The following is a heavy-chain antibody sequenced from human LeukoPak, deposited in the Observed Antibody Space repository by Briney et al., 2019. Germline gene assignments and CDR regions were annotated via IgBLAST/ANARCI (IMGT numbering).Heavy chain of an antibody. CDR2: INPSGGST. CDR3: AREGYYDSSGYYPFVY. V-gene: IGHV1-46*01. D-gene: IGHD3-22*01. J-gene: IGHJ4*02. Sequence: ASVKVSCKASGYTFTSYAMNWVRQAPGQGLEWMGIINPSGGSTSYAQKFQGRVTMTRDTSTSTVYMELSSLRSEDTAVYYCAREGYYDSSGYYPFVYWGQGTLVTVSS. CDR1: GYTFTSYA.